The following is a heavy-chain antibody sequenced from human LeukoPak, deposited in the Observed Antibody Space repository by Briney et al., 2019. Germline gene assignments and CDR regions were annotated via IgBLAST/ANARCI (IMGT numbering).Heavy chain of an antibody. V-gene: IGHV4-59*08. CDR2: VYYKGHT. Sequence: SETLSLTCSVSGGSTSGYFWTWIRQPPGKGPEWLGYVYYKGHTSYSPSLESRVTIPVDTSKNQFSLKLNSVTAADTAVYYCARHMTVTYDAFDLWGQGTMVTVSS. CDR3: ARHMTVTYDAFDL. CDR1: GGSTSGYF. J-gene: IGHJ3*01. D-gene: IGHD3-22*01.